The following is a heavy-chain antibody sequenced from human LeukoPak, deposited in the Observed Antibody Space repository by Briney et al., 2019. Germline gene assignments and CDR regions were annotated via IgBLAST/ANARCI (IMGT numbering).Heavy chain of an antibody. CDR3: ARDSPYGDYPAFDY. CDR1: GGSFSGYY. V-gene: IGHV4-34*01. D-gene: IGHD4-17*01. J-gene: IGHJ4*02. Sequence: SETLSLTCAVYGGSFSGYYWSWIRQPPGKGLEWIGEINHSGSTNYNPSLKSRVTISVDTSKNQFSLKLSSVTAADTAVYYCARDSPYGDYPAFDYWGQGTLVTVSS. CDR2: INHSGST.